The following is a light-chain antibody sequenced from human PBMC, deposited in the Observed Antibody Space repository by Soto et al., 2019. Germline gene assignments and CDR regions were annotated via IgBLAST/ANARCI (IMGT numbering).Light chain of an antibody. V-gene: IGKV3-15*01. Sequence: EKVMTQSPATLSMSPGERATLSCRASQSVSSFLAWYQQKPGQAPRLLIYGASTRATGIPARFSGSGSGTEFTLTISSLQSEDFAVCYCQQYSNWPSWTFGQGTKVEVK. CDR2: GAS. J-gene: IGKJ1*01. CDR1: QSVSSF. CDR3: QQYSNWPSWT.